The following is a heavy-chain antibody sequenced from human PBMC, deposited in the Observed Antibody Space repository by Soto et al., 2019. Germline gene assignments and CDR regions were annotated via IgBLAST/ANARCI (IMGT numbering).Heavy chain of an antibody. CDR3: AREGWFGDQKNDY. CDR2: INSDGSST. CDR1: GFTFSSYW. D-gene: IGHD3-10*01. Sequence: EVPLVESGGGLVQPGGSLRLSCAASGFTFSSYWMHWVRQAPGKGLVWVSRINSDGSSTSYADSVKGRFTISRDKAKNTLYLQLNSLRAEDTAVYYCAREGWFGDQKNDYWGQGTLVTVSS. J-gene: IGHJ4*02. V-gene: IGHV3-74*01.